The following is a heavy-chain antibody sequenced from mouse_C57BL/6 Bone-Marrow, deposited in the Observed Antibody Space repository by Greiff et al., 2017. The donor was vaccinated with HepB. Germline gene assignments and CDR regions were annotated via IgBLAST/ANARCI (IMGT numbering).Heavy chain of an antibody. CDR2: IWTGGGT. Sequence: VQGVESGPGLVAPSQSLSITCTVSGFSLTSYAISWVRQPPGKGLEWLGVIWTGGGTNYNSALKSRLSISKDNSKSQVFLKMNSLQTDDTARYYCARNWGTIVKCYAMDYWGQGTSVTVSS. V-gene: IGHV2-9-1*01. D-gene: IGHD2-5*01. CDR1: GFSLTSYA. J-gene: IGHJ4*01. CDR3: ARNWGTIVKCYAMDY.